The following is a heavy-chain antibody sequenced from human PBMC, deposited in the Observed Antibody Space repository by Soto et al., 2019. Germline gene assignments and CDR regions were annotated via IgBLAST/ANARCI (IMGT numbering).Heavy chain of an antibody. CDR3: ARGLYYDSSGYYSDAFDI. CDR2: IWYDGSNK. D-gene: IGHD3-22*01. Sequence: QVQLVESGGGVVQPGRSPRLSCAASGFTFSSYGMHWVRQAPGKGLEWVAVIWYDGSNKYYADSVKGRFTISRDNSKNTLYLQMNSLRAEDTAVYYCARGLYYDSSGYYSDAFDIWGQGTMVTVSS. V-gene: IGHV3-33*01. CDR1: GFTFSSYG. J-gene: IGHJ3*02.